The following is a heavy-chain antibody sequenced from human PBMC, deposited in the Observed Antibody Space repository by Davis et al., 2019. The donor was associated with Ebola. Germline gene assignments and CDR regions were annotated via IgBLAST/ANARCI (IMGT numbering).Heavy chain of an antibody. CDR3: ARDRGIAARLHWFDP. V-gene: IGHV1-18*01. J-gene: IGHJ5*02. CDR2: ISAYNGNT. CDR1: GYTFTSYG. Sequence: AASVKVSCKASGYTFTSYGISWVRQAPGQGLEWMGWISAYNGNTNYSQKFQGRVTITRGTSASTAYMELSSLRSEDTAVYYCARDRGIAARLHWFDPWGQGTLVSVSS. D-gene: IGHD6-6*01.